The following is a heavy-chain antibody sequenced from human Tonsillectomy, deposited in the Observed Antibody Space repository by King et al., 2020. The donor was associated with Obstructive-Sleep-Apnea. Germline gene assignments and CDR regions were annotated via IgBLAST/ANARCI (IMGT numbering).Heavy chain of an antibody. CDR3: ARGYCSSTSCYEGGGFDI. CDR2: IYNSGST. CDR1: GGSISSGDYY. D-gene: IGHD2-2*01. Sequence: VQLQESGPGLVKPSQTLSLTCTVSGGSISSGDYYWSWIRQPPGKGLEWIGYIYNSGSTFYNPSLKSRISTSVATPKNQFSLKLSSVTAADTAVYYCARGYCSSTSCYEGGGFDIRGQGTMVTVSS. V-gene: IGHV4-30-4*01. J-gene: IGHJ3*02.